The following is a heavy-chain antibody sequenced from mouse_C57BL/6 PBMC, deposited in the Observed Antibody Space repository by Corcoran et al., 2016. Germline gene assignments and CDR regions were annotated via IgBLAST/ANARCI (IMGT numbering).Heavy chain of an antibody. CDR1: GYTFTDYY. Sequence: EVQLQQSGPELVKPGASVKISCKASGYTFTDYYMNWVKQSHGKSLEWIGDINPNNGGTSYNQTFKGKATLTVDKSSSTAYMELRSLTSEDSAGYYCAKGRTWFAYWGQGTLVTVSA. CDR2: INPNNGGT. J-gene: IGHJ3*01. V-gene: IGHV1-26*01. CDR3: AKGRTWFAY.